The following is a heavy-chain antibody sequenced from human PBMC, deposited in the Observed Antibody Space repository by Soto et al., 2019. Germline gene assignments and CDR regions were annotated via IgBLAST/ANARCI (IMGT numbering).Heavy chain of an antibody. Sequence: QMQLQESGPGLVKPSETLSLTCTVSGGSISSYYWSWIRQSPGKGLEWIGYIYYSGSTNYNPSLTSRVTISVDTSKNQFSLKLNSVTAADTAVYYCGRRGPQLAFDYWGQGTLVTVSS. V-gene: IGHV4-59*08. CDR1: GGSISSYY. CDR2: IYYSGST. J-gene: IGHJ4*02. D-gene: IGHD6-13*01. CDR3: GRRGPQLAFDY.